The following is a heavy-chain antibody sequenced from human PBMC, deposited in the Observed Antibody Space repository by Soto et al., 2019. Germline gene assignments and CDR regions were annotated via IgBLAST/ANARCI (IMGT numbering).Heavy chain of an antibody. V-gene: IGHV1-18*01. D-gene: IGHD2-15*01. CDR3: ASSYSYCSGGSCYPKYFDY. CDR2: ISAYNGNT. Sequence: QVPLVQSGAEVKKPGASVKVSCKASGYTFTSYGISWVRQAPGQGLEWMGWISAYNGNTNYAQKLQGRVTMTTDTSTSTAYMELRSLRADNTAVYYCASSYSYCSGGSCYPKYFDYWGQRTLVAVAS. CDR1: GYTFTSYG. J-gene: IGHJ4*02.